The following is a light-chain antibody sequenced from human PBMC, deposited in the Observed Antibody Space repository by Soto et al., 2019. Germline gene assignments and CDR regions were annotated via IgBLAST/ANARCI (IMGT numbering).Light chain of an antibody. Sequence: SYELTQPPSVSVAPEKTARITCGGNNIGSKSVQWYQQKPGLAPVLVIYYDTNRHSGIPERFSGSNSGNTATLTITRVEAGDEADYYCQVWDSSSDQAVFGGGTKLTVL. J-gene: IGLJ3*02. V-gene: IGLV3-21*04. CDR3: QVWDSSSDQAV. CDR1: NIGSKS. CDR2: YDT.